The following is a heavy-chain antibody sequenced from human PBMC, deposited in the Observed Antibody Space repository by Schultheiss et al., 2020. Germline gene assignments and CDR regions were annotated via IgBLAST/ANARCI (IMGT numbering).Heavy chain of an antibody. D-gene: IGHD1-1*01. V-gene: IGHV4-59*08. CDR3: AKTGHDAFDI. CDR1: GGSISSYY. CDR2: IYYSWST. J-gene: IGHJ3*02. Sequence: AETMSLTCTVSGGSISSYYWSWIRQPPGKGLEWIGYIYYSWSTNYNPSLKSRVTISVDTSKNQFSLKLSSVTAADTAVYYCAKTGHDAFDIWGQGTMVTVSS.